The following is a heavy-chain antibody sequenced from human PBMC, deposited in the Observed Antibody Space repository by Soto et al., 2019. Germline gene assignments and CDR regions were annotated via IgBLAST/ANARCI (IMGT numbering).Heavy chain of an antibody. J-gene: IGHJ3*01. CDR3: ARRPLLPGVP. Sequence: EVQLVESGGGLIQPGGSLRLSCAASGFTFSSNDMNWVRQAPGKGLEWVSLIYSGVSTYYADSVKGRFTISRDNAKNTLYLQMSSMRAEDTAVYYCARRPLLPGVPWGQGTMVTVSS. V-gene: IGHV3-53*01. D-gene: IGHD2-15*01. CDR1: GFTFSSND. CDR2: IYSGVST.